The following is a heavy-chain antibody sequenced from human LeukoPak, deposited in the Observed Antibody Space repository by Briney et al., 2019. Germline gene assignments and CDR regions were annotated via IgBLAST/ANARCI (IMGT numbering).Heavy chain of an antibody. CDR2: IYYSGST. D-gene: IGHD3-9*01. V-gene: IGHV4-39*07. J-gene: IGHJ3*02. CDR1: GGSISSSSYY. Sequence: PSETLSFTCTVSGGSISSSSYYWGWIRQPPGKGLEWIGSIYYSGSTYYNPSLKSRVTISVDTSKNQFSLKLSSVTAADTAVYYCASSQTIYDILTGYYMGAFDIWGQGTMVTVSS. CDR3: ASSQTIYDILTGYYMGAFDI.